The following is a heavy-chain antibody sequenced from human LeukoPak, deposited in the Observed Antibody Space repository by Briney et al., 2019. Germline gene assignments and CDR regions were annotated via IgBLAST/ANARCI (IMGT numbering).Heavy chain of an antibody. CDR1: GYTFTGYY. J-gene: IGHJ6*01. CDR2: INPNSDGT. V-gene: IGHV1-2*02. D-gene: IGHD1-26*01. Sequence: ASVKVSCKASGYTFTGYYMHWVRQAPGQGLEWMGWINPNSDGTNYAQKFQGRVTMTRDTSISTAYMELSRLRSDDTAVYYCARLMGATDYYYYGMDVWGQGTTVTVSS. CDR3: ARLMGATDYYYYGMDV.